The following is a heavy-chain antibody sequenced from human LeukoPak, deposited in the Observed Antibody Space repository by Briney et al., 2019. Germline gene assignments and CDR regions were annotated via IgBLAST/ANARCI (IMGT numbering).Heavy chain of an antibody. CDR2: IYTRGST. CDR3: ARGRYCSADICSGGDAFDI. V-gene: IGHV4-4*07. J-gene: IGHJ3*02. Sequence: MPSETLSLTCTVSGGSINNYYWSWIRQPAGKGLEWIGRIYTRGSTNYNPSLKSRVTMSVDTSKNQFSLKLSSVTAADTAVYYCARGRYCSADICSGGDAFDIRGQGTMVSVSS. D-gene: IGHD2-15*01. CDR1: GGSINNYY.